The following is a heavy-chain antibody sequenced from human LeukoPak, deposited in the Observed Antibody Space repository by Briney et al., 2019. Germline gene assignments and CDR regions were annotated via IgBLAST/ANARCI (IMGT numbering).Heavy chain of an antibody. J-gene: IGHJ4*02. CDR3: ARHGLYQDYGY. V-gene: IGHV4-39*01. CDR2: VYYSGST. CDR1: GASVSSSSSF. D-gene: IGHD3-16*01. Sequence: SETLSLTCTVSGASVSSSSSFWAWIRQPPGKGLEWIGNVYYSGSTHYNPSLKSRVTISLDMSKNQFSLRLASVTAADTAIYYCARHGLYQDYGYWGQGILVTVSS.